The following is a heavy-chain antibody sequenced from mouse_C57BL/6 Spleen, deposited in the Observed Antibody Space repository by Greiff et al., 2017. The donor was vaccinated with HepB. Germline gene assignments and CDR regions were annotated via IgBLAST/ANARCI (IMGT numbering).Heavy chain of an antibody. CDR1: GYTFTDYN. D-gene: IGHD1-1*01. Sequence: EVQLQQSGPELVKPGASVKMSCKASGYTFTDYNMHWVKQSHGKSLEWIGYINPNNGGTSYNQKFKGKATLTVNKSSSTAYMELRSLTSEDSAVYYCARRYGSSYAPNWYFDVWGTGTTVTVSS. CDR3: ARRYGSSYAPNWYFDV. CDR2: INPNNGGT. J-gene: IGHJ1*03. V-gene: IGHV1-22*01.